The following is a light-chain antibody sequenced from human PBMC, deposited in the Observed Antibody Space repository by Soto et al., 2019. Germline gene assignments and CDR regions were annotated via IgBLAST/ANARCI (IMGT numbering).Light chain of an antibody. V-gene: IGKV3-15*01. CDR2: GAS. CDR3: QQYNNWPPLT. J-gene: IGKJ4*01. Sequence: EIVMTQSTATLSVSPGERATLACRASQRVSSNLDWYQQKPRQAPRLLIYGASTRATGIPARFSGSGSGTEFTLTISSLQSEDFAVYYCQQYNNWPPLTFGGGNKVEIK. CDR1: QRVSSN.